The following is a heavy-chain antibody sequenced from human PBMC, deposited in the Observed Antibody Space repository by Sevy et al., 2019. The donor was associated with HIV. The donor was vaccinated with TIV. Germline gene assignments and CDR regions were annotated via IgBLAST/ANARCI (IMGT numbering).Heavy chain of an antibody. Sequence: ASVKVSCKASGYTFTGQYIHWVRQAPGQGLEWMGWINPNSGDTNYAQEFQGRVTMTRDTSIGTAYMGLSGLKSDDTAVYYCSRDLRLRGYSYGCFDYWGQGTLVTVSS. CDR3: SRDLRLRGYSYGCFDY. V-gene: IGHV1-2*02. D-gene: IGHD5-18*01. CDR2: INPNSGDT. CDR1: GYTFTGQY. J-gene: IGHJ4*02.